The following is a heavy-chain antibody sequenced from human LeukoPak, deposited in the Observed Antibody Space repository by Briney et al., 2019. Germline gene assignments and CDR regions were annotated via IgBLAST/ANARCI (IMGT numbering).Heavy chain of an antibody. CDR2: INPDGNKK. D-gene: IGHD4-17*01. J-gene: IGHJ4*02. Sequence: PGGSLRLSCAASGFTFSSHSMNWVRQAPGKGLEWVASINPDGNKKYSADSVKGRFTISRDNAENSLYLQMNSLRAEDTAVYYCARAQRAYGDYHSFDYWGQGTLVTVSS. CDR1: GFTFSSHS. V-gene: IGHV3-7*01. CDR3: ARAQRAYGDYHSFDY.